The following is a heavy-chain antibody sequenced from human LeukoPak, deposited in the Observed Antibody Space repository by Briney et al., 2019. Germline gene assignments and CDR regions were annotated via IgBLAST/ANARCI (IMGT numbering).Heavy chain of an antibody. V-gene: IGHV3-23*01. CDR3: AKAMGIAAAGTSFDY. D-gene: IGHD6-13*01. Sequence: GGSLRLSCAASGFTFSSYAMSWVRQAPGKGLGWVSAISGSGGSTYYADSVKGRFTISRDNSKNTLYLQMNSLRAEDTAVYYCAKAMGIAAAGTSFDYWGQGTLVTVSS. J-gene: IGHJ4*02. CDR2: ISGSGGST. CDR1: GFTFSSYA.